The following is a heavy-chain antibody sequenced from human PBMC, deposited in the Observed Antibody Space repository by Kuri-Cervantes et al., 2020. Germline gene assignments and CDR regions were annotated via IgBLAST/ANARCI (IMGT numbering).Heavy chain of an antibody. D-gene: IGHD2-2*01. J-gene: IGHJ6*03. Sequence: SQTFSLLFASFGGSFSGYYWSGIRQPPGKGLDWIGEINHSRSTNYNPSLKSRVTISVDTSKNQFSLQLSSVTAADTAVYYCASSSANLPYYYYYMDVWGKGTTVTVSS. CDR2: INHSRST. CDR3: ASSSANLPYYYYYMDV. V-gene: IGHV4-34*01. CDR1: GGSFSGYY.